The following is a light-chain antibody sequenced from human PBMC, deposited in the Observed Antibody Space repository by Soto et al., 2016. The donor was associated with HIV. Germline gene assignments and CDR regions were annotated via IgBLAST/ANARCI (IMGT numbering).Light chain of an antibody. Sequence: SYVLTQPPSLSVAPGKTARITCGGNNIGSKNVHWYQQKPGQAPVLVIYRDSNRPSGIPERFSGSNSGNTATLTISRAQAGDEADYYCQVWDSSTAVFGGGTKLTVL. CDR2: RDS. J-gene: IGLJ2*01. V-gene: IGLV3-9*01. CDR1: NIGSKN. CDR3: QVWDSSTAV.